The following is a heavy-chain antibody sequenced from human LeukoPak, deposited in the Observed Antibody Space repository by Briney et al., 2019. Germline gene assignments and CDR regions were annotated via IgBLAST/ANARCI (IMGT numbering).Heavy chain of an antibody. D-gene: IGHD6-13*01. CDR1: GGSISSGGYY. V-gene: IGHV4-31*03. CDR2: IYYSGST. CDR3: ARDRGAAAFIDP. J-gene: IGHJ5*02. Sequence: PSETLSLTCTVSGGSISSGGYYWSWIRQHPGKGLEWIGYIYYSGSTYYNPSLKSRVTISVDTSKNQFSLKLSSVTAADTAVYYCARDRGAAAFIDPWGQGILVTVSS.